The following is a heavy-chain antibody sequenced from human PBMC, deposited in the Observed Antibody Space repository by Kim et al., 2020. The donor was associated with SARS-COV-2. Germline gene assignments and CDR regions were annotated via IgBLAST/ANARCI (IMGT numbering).Heavy chain of an antibody. V-gene: IGHV3-13*01. CDR2: IGTAGDT. CDR3: ARSFSYLGETSYWYFDL. D-gene: IGHD4-17*01. CDR1: GFTFSSYD. Sequence: WGSLRLSCAASGFTFSSYDMHWVRQATGKGLEWVSAIGTAGDTYYPGSVKGRFTISRENAKNSLYLQMNSLRAGDTAVYYCARSFSYLGETSYWYFDLWGRGTLVTVSS. J-gene: IGHJ2*01.